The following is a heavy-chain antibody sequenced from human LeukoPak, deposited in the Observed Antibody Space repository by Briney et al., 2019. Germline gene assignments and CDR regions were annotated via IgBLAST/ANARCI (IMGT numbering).Heavy chain of an antibody. V-gene: IGHV1-2*02. CDR2: INPNSGGT. D-gene: IGHD2-8*01. CDR3: ARGESMVYARSLEDY. Sequence: ASVKVSCKASGYTFTGYYMHWVRQAPGQGLEWMGWINPNSGGTNYAQKFQGRVTMTRDTSISTAYMELSRLRSDDTAVYYCARGESMVYARSLEDYWGQGTLVTGSS. CDR1: GYTFTGYY. J-gene: IGHJ4*02.